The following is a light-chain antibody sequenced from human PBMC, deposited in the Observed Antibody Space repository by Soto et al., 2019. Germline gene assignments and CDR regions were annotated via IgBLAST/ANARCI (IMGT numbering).Light chain of an antibody. Sequence: EIVLTQSPGTLSLVPGQRATLSCRASQSVRSSFLAWLQQKPGQPPRLLIYGASIRAPGIPDRFSGSGSGTDFTLTISRLEHEDFAVYYCQQYHRSPRTFGQGTKVEIK. J-gene: IGKJ1*01. V-gene: IGKV3-20*01. CDR1: QSVRSSF. CDR3: QQYHRSPRT. CDR2: GAS.